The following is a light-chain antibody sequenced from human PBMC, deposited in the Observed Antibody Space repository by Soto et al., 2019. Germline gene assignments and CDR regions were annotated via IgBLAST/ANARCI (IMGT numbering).Light chain of an antibody. CDR3: QVWDSSSDHVV. CDR1: NIGSKS. J-gene: IGLJ2*01. CDR2: YDS. V-gene: IGLV3-21*04. Sequence: SYELTQPPSVSVAPGKTARITCGGNNIGSKSVHWYQQKPGQAPVLVIYYDSDRPSGIPELFSGSNSGNTATLTISRVEAGDDADYYCQVWDSSSDHVVFGGGTKLTVL.